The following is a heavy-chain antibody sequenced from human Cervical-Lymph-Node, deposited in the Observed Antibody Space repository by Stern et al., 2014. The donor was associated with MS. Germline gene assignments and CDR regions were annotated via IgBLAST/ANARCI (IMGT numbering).Heavy chain of an antibody. J-gene: IGHJ6*02. CDR2: TIPILERT. CDR1: GGTFSSYA. V-gene: IGHV1-69*09. CDR3: ARLFGPDV. D-gene: IGHD3-10*01. Sequence: VQLLESGPEVKMPGSSVKVSCKASGGTFSSYAISWVRQAPGKGLEWMGRTIPILERTDYAEKFEGRVTLNVDKSTSTVYMELSSLRIEDTGVYYCARLFGPDVWGQGTMVTVSS.